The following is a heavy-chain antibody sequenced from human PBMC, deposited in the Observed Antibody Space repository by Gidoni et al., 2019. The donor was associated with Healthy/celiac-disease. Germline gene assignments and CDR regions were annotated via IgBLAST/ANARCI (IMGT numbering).Heavy chain of an antibody. J-gene: IGHJ3*02. CDR1: GFTFSSYA. Sequence: EVQLVESGGGLVQPGGSLRLSCAASGFTFSSYAMSWVRQAPGKGLEWVSAISGSGGSTYYADSVKGRFTSSRDNSKNTLYLQMNSLRAEDTAVYYCAKEIRPYSSSSFAFDIWGQGTMVTVSS. V-gene: IGHV3-23*04. CDR3: AKEIRPYSSSSFAFDI. D-gene: IGHD6-13*01. CDR2: ISGSGGST.